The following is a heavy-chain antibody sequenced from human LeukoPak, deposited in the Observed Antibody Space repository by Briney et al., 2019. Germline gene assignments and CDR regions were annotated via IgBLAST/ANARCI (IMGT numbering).Heavy chain of an antibody. J-gene: IGHJ6*03. D-gene: IGHD2-21*01. Sequence: PSETLSLTCTVSGGSIGTYYWSWIRQPPGKGLEWIGEINHSGSTYYNPSLKSRVTISVDTSKNQFSLKLSSVTAADTAVYYCARHIGGRYYYYYMDVWGKGTTVTISS. CDR3: ARHIGGRYYYYYMDV. CDR2: INHSGST. CDR1: GGSIGTYY. V-gene: IGHV4-59*04.